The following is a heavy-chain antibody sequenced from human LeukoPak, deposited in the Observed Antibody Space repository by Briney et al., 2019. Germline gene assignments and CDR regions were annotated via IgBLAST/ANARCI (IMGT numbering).Heavy chain of an antibody. Sequence: GGSLRLSCAASGFTFSSYAMHWVRQAPGKGLEWVAVISYDGSNKYYADSVKGRFTISRDNSKNTLYLQMNSLRAEDTAVYYCAKVPRNEQLVLAFDYWGQGTLVTVSS. CDR1: GFTFSSYA. V-gene: IGHV3-30-3*01. J-gene: IGHJ4*02. CDR3: AKVPRNEQLVLAFDY. CDR2: ISYDGSNK. D-gene: IGHD6-6*01.